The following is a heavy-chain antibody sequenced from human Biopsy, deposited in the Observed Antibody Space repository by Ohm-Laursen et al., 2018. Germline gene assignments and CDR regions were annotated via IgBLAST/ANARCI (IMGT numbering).Heavy chain of an antibody. J-gene: IGHJ4*02. D-gene: IGHD3-3*01. V-gene: IGHV1-2*02. Sequence: SVKVSCKASGDAFLGYYLHWVRQAPGQGLEWMGSIYPNSGDTDLAQRFQGRVSMTRDTSVSTAYLELSSLRSDDTAIYYCARDLLEWSLPSWGQGTLVTVSS. CDR3: ARDLLEWSLPS. CDR1: GDAFLGYY. CDR2: IYPNSGDT.